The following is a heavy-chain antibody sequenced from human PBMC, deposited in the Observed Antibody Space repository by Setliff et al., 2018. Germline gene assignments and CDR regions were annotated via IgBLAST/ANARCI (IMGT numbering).Heavy chain of an antibody. Sequence: SETLSLTCAVSGFSISSGYYWGWIRQPPGKGLEWIVNIHHSGKAYYNPSLKSRVTMSVDTSKNHVSLKLSSVTAADTAVYSCAREGRSSTRGWYMDAWGKGTSVTVS. CDR2: IHHSGKA. J-gene: IGHJ6*03. CDR1: GFSISSGYY. V-gene: IGHV4-38-2*02. CDR3: AREGRSSTRGWYMDA. D-gene: IGHD2-2*01.